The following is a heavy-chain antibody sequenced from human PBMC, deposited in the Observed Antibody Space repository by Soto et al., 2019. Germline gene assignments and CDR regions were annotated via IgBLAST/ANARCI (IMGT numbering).Heavy chain of an antibody. CDR3: AIDFLSPIINSPNEAFDI. CDR1: GFTCRSYG. D-gene: IGHD3-10*01. Sequence: TGMVLRLNYAASGFTCRSYGMHWVGQAPGKEQEGETDIWYDGNNKYYADSVKGRFTISRDNSKNTLYLQMTCLGVEDTAVFYCAIDFLSPIINSPNEAFDIWGQGTMVTVSS. CDR2: IWYDGNNK. V-gene: IGHV3-33*01. J-gene: IGHJ3*02.